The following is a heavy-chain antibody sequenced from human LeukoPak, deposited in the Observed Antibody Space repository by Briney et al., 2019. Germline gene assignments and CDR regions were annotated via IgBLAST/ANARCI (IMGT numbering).Heavy chain of an antibody. J-gene: IGHJ4*02. Sequence: PSETLSLTCTVSGDSISNYYWSWIRQPPGKGLEWIGYSGSTNYNPSLKSRVTISVDTSKNQFSLKLSSVTAADTAVYYCARKEWVPYYFDNWGQGTLVTVSS. D-gene: IGHD3-3*01. V-gene: IGHV4-59*01. CDR3: ARKEWVPYYFDN. CDR1: GDSISNYY. CDR2: SGST.